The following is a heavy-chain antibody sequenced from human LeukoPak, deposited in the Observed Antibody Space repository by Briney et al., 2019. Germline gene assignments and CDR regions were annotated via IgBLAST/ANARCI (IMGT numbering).Heavy chain of an antibody. D-gene: IGHD1-20*01. V-gene: IGHV3-30*02. CDR1: GFTFSSYG. CDR3: AKVYNNRNDELH. CDR2: IRYDGSNK. Sequence: VGSLRLSCAASGFTFSSYGMHWVRQAPGKGLEWVAFIRYDGSNKYYADSVKGRFTISRDNSKNTLYLQMNSLRAEDTAVYHCAKVYNNRNDELHWVQGTLVTVSS. J-gene: IGHJ4*02.